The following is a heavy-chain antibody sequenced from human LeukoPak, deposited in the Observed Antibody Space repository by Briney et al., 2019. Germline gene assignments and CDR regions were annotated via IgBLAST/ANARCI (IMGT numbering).Heavy chain of an antibody. V-gene: IGHV3-9*03. CDR2: ISWNSGSI. CDR1: GFTFDDYA. Sequence: GGSLRLSCAASGFTFDDYAMHWVRQAPGKGLEWVSGISWNSGSIGYADSVKGRFTISGDNAKNSLYLQMNSLRAEDMALYYCAKARDGAFDYWGQGTLVTVSS. D-gene: IGHD5-24*01. J-gene: IGHJ4*02. CDR3: AKARDGAFDY.